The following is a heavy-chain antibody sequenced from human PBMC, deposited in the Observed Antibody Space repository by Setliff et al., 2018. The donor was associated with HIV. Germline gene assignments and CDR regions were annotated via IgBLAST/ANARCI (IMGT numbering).Heavy chain of an antibody. CDR3: ARALEWVATGAFDI. D-gene: IGHD1-1*01. J-gene: IGHJ4*02. V-gene: IGHV4-34*01. Sequence: SETLSLTCAVYGGSFSGYYWSWIRQPPGKGLEWIGEINHSGSTNYNPSLKSRVTISVDTSKNQFSLKLSSVTAADTAVYYCARALEWVATGAFDIWGQGALVTVSS. CDR2: INHSGST. CDR1: GGSFSGYY.